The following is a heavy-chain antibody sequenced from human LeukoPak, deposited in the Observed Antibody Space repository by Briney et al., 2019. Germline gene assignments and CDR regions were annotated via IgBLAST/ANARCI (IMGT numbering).Heavy chain of an antibody. D-gene: IGHD2-15*01. CDR1: GFTFSSYA. CDR3: AKDRDIVVVVADSD. V-gene: IGHV3-23*01. CDR2: ISGSGGST. Sequence: GGSLRLSCEASGFTFSSYAMSWVRQAPGKGLEWVSAISGSGGSTYYADSVKGRFTISRDNSKNTLYLQMNSLRAEDTAVYYCAKDRDIVVVVADSDWGQGTLVTVSS. J-gene: IGHJ4*02.